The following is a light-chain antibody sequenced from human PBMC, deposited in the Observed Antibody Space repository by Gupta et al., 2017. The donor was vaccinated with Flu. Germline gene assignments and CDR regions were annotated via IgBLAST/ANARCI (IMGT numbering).Light chain of an antibody. J-gene: IGKJ4*01. V-gene: IGKV1-5*03. Sequence: DIQMTQSPSTLSASVGDRVTITCRASQGISSWLAWFQKKPGEAPKLLISKASSLETGVPSRFRGSGSGTEFSLTINSLQPDDFAIYCCQQENNSSITFGRGTMVDI. CDR2: KAS. CDR3: QQENNSSIT. CDR1: QGISSW.